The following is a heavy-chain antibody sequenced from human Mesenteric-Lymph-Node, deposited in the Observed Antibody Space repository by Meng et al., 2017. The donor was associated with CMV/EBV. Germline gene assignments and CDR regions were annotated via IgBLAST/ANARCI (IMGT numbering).Heavy chain of an antibody. CDR3: AGEVGDGGYFDS. Sequence: KTSGYNLPTYAIHWVGQDTGQRLEWLGSSSAGSGKTTYSKEFQGSVTIARDTFATTVYLDVGSLRFENAAVYYCAGEVGDGGYFDSWGQGTLVTVSS. J-gene: IGHJ4*02. CDR1: GYNLPTYA. V-gene: IGHV1-3*01. CDR2: SSAGSGKT. D-gene: IGHD1-26*01.